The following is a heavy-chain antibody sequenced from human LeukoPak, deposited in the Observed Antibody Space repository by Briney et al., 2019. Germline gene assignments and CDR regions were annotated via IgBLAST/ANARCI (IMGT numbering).Heavy chain of an antibody. CDR1: GGSISSSSYY. J-gene: IGHJ4*02. CDR2: IYYSGST. Sequence: SETLSLTCTVSGGSISSSSYYWGWIRQPPGKGLERIGSIYYSGSTYYNPSLKSRVTISVDTSKNQFSLKLSSVTAADTAVYYCARDYSNQRGFDYWGQGTLVTVSS. V-gene: IGHV4-39*02. D-gene: IGHD4-11*01. CDR3: ARDYSNQRGFDY.